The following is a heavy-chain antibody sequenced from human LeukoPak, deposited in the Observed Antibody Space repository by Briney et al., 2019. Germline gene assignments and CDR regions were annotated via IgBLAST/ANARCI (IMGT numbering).Heavy chain of an antibody. CDR2: ISDYNGNT. CDR3: ARDRSVWDDSSGYYDY. Sequence: ASVKVSCKASGYTFTSYGINWVRQAPGQGLEWMGWISDYNGNTDYVQNLQGRVTMTKDTSTSTAYMELSSLRSEDTAVYYCARDRSVWDDSSGYYDYWGQGTLVTVSS. V-gene: IGHV1-18*01. J-gene: IGHJ4*02. CDR1: GYTFTSYG. D-gene: IGHD3-22*01.